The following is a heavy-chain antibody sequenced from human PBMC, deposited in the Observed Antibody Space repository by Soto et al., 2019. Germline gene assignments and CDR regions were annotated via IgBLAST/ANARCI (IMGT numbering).Heavy chain of an antibody. CDR2: ICHGGDT. CDR3: VGDGAATYTGFDY. D-gene: IGHD3-16*01. V-gene: IGHV1-46*03. Sequence: QVQLEQSGAEVKKPGASVLVSCKTSGYSFTKYCMYWVRQAPGQGLEWMGRICHGGDTVYAQEFQGRVTMTRDSSTSTVYLERSSLRSEDTAFYCCVGDGAATYTGFDYWGQGSLVTVSS. J-gene: IGHJ4*02. CDR1: GYSFTKYC.